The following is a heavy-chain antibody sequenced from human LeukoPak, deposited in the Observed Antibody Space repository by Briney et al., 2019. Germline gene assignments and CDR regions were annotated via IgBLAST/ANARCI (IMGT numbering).Heavy chain of an antibody. J-gene: IGHJ6*03. V-gene: IGHV3-11*04. CDR3: ARVGVAIFGVVIDYYYYYMDV. CDR1: GFTFSDYY. D-gene: IGHD3-3*01. Sequence: GGSLRLSCAASGFTFSDYYMSWIRQAPGKGLEWVSYISSSGSTIYYADSVKGRFTISRDNAKNSLYLQMNSLRAEDTAVYYCARVGVAIFGVVIDYYYYYMDVWGKGTTVTASS. CDR2: ISSSGSTI.